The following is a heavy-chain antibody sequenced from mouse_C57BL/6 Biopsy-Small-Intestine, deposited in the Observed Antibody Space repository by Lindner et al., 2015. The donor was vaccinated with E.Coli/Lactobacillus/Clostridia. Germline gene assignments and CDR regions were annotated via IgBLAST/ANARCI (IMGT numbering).Heavy chain of an antibody. J-gene: IGHJ2*01. V-gene: IGHV1-26*01. Sequence: VQLQESGPELVKPGASVKISCKASGYTFTDYLMNWVKQSHGKSREWIGDINPNNGGTNYNQKFKGKATLTVDKSSTTAHMELRSLTSEDSAVYYCAAYGYDVDYWGQGTTLTVSP. CDR2: INPNNGGT. CDR1: GYTFTDYL. D-gene: IGHD2-2*01. CDR3: AAYGYDVDY.